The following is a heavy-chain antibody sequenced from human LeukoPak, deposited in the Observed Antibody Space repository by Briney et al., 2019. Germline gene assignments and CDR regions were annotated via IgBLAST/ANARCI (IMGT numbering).Heavy chain of an antibody. Sequence: GGSLRLSCAASGFIFYDYSMNWVRQAPGKGLEWVSYISSSGSTIYYADSVKGRFTISRDNAKNSLYLQMNSLRAEDTAVYYCARGSAGTPFDPWGQGTLVTVSS. CDR3: ARGSAGTPFDP. CDR2: ISSSGSTI. CDR1: GFIFYDYS. J-gene: IGHJ5*02. V-gene: IGHV3-48*04.